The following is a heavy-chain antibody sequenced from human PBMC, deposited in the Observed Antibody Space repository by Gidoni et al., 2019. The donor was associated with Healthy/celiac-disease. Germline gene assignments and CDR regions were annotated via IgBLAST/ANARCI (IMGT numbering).Heavy chain of an antibody. D-gene: IGHD3-22*01. J-gene: IGHJ3*02. Sequence: QMQLQESGTGLVMPSETLYLTCTVPGGSISRSSYYWGWIRHPTGKGLEWIRSFYYSGSTYYHPSLKCRVTISVDTSKTQFALNLGSVTAADTVGYYWARLCFLVYDSSGYNAFDIWGQGTMVTVSS. CDR1: GGSISRSSYY. CDR3: ARLCFLVYDSSGYNAFDI. V-gene: IGHV4-39*01. CDR2: FYYSGST.